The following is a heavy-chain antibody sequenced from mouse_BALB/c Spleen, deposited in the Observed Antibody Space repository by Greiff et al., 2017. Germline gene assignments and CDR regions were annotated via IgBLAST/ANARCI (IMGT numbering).Heavy chain of an antibody. D-gene: IGHD1-1*01. J-gene: IGHJ2*01. Sequence: QVTLKESGPGILQPSQTLSLTCSFSGFSLSTSGMGVSWIRQPSGKGLEWLAHIYWDDDKRYNPSLKSRLTISKDTSSNQVFLKITSVDTADTATYYCARAFITTVVAPYYFDYWGQGTTLTVSS. CDR2: IYWDDDK. V-gene: IGHV8-12*01. CDR1: GFSLSTSGMG. CDR3: ARAFITTVVAPYYFDY.